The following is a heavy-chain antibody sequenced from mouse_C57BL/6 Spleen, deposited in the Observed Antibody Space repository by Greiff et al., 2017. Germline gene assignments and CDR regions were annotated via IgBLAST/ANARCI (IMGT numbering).Heavy chain of an antibody. CDR2: IWTGGST. D-gene: IGHD1-1*01. CDR1: GFSLTSYA. J-gene: IGHJ2*01. Sequence: QVQLKESGPGLVAPSQSLSITCTVSGFSLTSYAISWVRQPPGKGLEWLGVIWTGGSTNYNSALKSRLSISKDNSKSQVFLKMNSLQTDDTARYYCARHGSSYYFDYWGQGTTLTVSS. CDR3: ARHGSSYYFDY. V-gene: IGHV2-9-1*01.